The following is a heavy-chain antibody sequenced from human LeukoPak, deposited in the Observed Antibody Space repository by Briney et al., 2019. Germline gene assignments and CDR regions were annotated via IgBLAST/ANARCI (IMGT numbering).Heavy chain of an antibody. V-gene: IGHV3-48*03. D-gene: IGHD3-22*01. J-gene: IGHJ5*02. CDR3: ARRDSSGYFGWFDP. CDR2: ITSSGSTI. CDR1: GFTFSSYE. Sequence: GGSLRLSCAASGFTFSSYEMNWVRQAPGKGLEWVSYITSSGSTIYYADSVKGRFTISRDNAKSSLYLQMNSLRAEDTAVYYCARRDSSGYFGWFDPWGQGTLVTVSS.